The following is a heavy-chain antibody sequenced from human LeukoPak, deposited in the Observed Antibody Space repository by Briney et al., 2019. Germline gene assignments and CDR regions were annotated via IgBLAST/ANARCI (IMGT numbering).Heavy chain of an antibody. Sequence: PGGSLRLSCAASGFTLSSYAMSWVRRAPGKGLEWVSAISGSGGSTYYADSVKGRFTISRDNSKNTLYLQMNSLRAEDTAVYYCARALYSSSWYNFDYWGQGTLVTVSS. V-gene: IGHV3-23*01. CDR1: GFTLSSYA. CDR3: ARALYSSSWYNFDY. D-gene: IGHD6-13*01. J-gene: IGHJ4*02. CDR2: ISGSGGST.